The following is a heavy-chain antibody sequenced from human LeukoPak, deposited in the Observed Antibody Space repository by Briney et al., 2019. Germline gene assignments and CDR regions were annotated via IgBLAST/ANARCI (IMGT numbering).Heavy chain of an antibody. CDR3: ARDIMVRGVIKRSGMDV. D-gene: IGHD3-10*01. CDR1: GGSFSGYY. J-gene: IGHJ6*04. Sequence: PSETLSLACAVYGGSFSGYYWSWIRQPPGKGLEWIGEINHSGSTNYNPSLKSRVTISVDTSKNQFSLKLSCVTAADTAVYYCARDIMVRGVIKRSGMDVWGKGTTVTVSS. V-gene: IGHV4-34*01. CDR2: INHSGST.